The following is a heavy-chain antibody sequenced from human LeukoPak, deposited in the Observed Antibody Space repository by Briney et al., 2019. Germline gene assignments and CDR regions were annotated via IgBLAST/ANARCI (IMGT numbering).Heavy chain of an antibody. CDR1: GFTFSSYA. CDR2: ISGSGGST. J-gene: IGHJ3*02. Sequence: GGSLRLSCAASGFTFSSYAMNWVRQAPGKGLEWVSAISGSGGSTYYADSVKGRFTISRDNSKNTLYLQMNSLRAEDTAVYYCAKVNTIVVVRAHAFDIWGQGTMVTVSS. D-gene: IGHD3-22*01. V-gene: IGHV3-23*01. CDR3: AKVNTIVVVRAHAFDI.